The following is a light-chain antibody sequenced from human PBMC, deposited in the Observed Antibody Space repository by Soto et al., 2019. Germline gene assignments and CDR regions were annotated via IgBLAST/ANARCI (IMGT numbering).Light chain of an antibody. CDR2: AAS. CDR3: QQTYTSVAT. CDR1: QRVDSY. J-gene: IGKJ1*01. Sequence: DIQVTQSPSALSASVRDSFTLSCQTSQRVDSYIHWYQHQSGKPPKLLIYAASTLQDRVPSRFSGGGSGTAFSLIITGLQPGDSATYYCQQTYTSVATFGQGTKVDIK. V-gene: IGKV1-39*01.